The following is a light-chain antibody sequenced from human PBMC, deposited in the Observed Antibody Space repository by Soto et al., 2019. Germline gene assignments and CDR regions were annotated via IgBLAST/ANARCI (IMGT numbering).Light chain of an antibody. CDR1: SSNIGNNY. V-gene: IGLV1-51*01. CDR2: DNN. Sequence: QSVLTQPPSVSAAPGQKVTISCSGTSSNIGNNYVSWYQQLPGTAPKLLIYDNNKRPSGIPDRFSGSKSGTSATLGITGLQTGDEADYYCGTWDSSLSVHVFGTGTKGTVL. CDR3: GTWDSSLSVHV. J-gene: IGLJ1*01.